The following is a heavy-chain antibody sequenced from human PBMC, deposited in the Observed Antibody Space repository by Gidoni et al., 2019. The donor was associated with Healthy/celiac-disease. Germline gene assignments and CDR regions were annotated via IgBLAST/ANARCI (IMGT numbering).Heavy chain of an antibody. D-gene: IGHD3-10*01. CDR1: GGTFSSYA. Sequence: QVQLVQSGAEVKKPGSSVKVSCKASGGTFSSYAISWVRQAPGQGLEWMGGIIPIFGTANYAQKFQGRVTITAYESTSTAYMELSSLRSEDTAVYYCARARKRYYYGSGSYLYGMDVWGQGTTVTVSS. V-gene: IGHV1-69*01. CDR2: IIPIFGTA. CDR3: ARARKRYYYGSGSYLYGMDV. J-gene: IGHJ6*02.